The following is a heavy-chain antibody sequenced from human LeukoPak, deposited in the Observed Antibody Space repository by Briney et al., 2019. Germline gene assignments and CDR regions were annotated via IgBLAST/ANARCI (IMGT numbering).Heavy chain of an antibody. D-gene: IGHD3-10*01. J-gene: IGHJ4*02. CDR2: ISGTGGTT. V-gene: IGHV3-23*01. CDR1: GFTFSSYA. Sequence: LTGGSLRLSCAAAGFTFSSYAMSWVRQAPGKGLEWVSGISGTGGTTYYAVSVKGRFTISRDNSKNTLYLQVNSLRAEDTAVYYCAKDYYGSGSYYNPYDSWGQGTLVTVSS. CDR3: AKDYYGSGSYYNPYDS.